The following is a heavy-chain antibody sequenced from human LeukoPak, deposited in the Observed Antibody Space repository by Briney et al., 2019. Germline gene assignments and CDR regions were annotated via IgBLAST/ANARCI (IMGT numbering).Heavy chain of an antibody. Sequence: KPSETLSLTCTVSGVSISSNTYYWGWVRQPPGKGLEWIASFYYTATTYYNPSLKRRVNISIDTSKNQFSLKLMSVTAADTAVYYCVRSAPTLGYCSTSSCSYWSFDLWGRGTLVTVSS. CDR1: GVSISSNTYY. V-gene: IGHV4-39*07. D-gene: IGHD2-2*01. CDR3: VRSAPTLGYCSTSSCSYWSFDL. CDR2: FYYTATT. J-gene: IGHJ2*01.